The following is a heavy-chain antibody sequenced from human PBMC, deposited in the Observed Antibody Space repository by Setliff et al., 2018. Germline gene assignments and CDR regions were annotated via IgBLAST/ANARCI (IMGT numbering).Heavy chain of an antibody. CDR3: ARDLDGVTRLFDY. J-gene: IGHJ4*02. CDR1: GFTFSSYS. V-gene: IGHV3-21*01. D-gene: IGHD3-3*01. CDR2: ISSSSSYI. Sequence: GGSLRLSCAASGFTFSSYSMNWVRQAPGKGLEWVSSISSSSSYIYYADSMKGRFTISRDNTKNSLYLQMNSLRAEDTAVYYCARDLDGVTRLFDYGGQGTLVTVSS.